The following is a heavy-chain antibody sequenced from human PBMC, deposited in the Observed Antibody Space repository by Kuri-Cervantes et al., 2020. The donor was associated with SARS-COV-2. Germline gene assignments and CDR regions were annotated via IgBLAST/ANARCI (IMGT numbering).Heavy chain of an antibody. D-gene: IGHD6-13*01. Sequence: GGSLRLSCAASGFTFSSYEMNWVRQAPGKGLEWVSAISGSGGSTYYADSVRGRFTISRDNSKNTLYLQMNSLRAEDTALYYCAKDFVSSSWKGGDAFDIWGQGTMVTVSS. CDR1: GFTFSSYE. V-gene: IGHV3-23*01. CDR3: AKDFVSSSWKGGDAFDI. CDR2: ISGSGGST. J-gene: IGHJ3*02.